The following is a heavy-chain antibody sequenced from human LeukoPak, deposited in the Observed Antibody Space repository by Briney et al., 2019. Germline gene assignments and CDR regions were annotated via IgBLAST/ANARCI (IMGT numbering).Heavy chain of an antibody. D-gene: IGHD6-6*01. J-gene: IGHJ5*02. CDR1: GGSISSGGYY. CDR3: ARGIAARFRT. V-gene: IGHV4-31*03. Sequence: SETLSLTCTVSGGSISSGGYYWSWIRQHPGKGLEWIGYISYSGSTYYNPSLKSRVTISVDTSKNQFSLKLSSVTAADTAVYYCARGIAARFRTWGQGTLSPSPQ. CDR2: ISYSGST.